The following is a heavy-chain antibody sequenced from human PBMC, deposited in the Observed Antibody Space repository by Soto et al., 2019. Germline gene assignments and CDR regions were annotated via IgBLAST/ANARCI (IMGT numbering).Heavy chain of an antibody. CDR2: IWYDGSNK. D-gene: IGHD3-16*02. CDR1: VVICILGF. J-gene: IGHJ6*04. Sequence: PVGSLILSCSSSVVICILGFIHLFLQAAVKGLEWVAVIWYDGSNKYSADSVKGRFTISRDNSKNTLYLQMNSLRAEDNAVYYCARSPYTHRHNYGMDVWGKGHTV. CDR3: ARSPYTHRHNYGMDV. V-gene: IGHV3-33*01.